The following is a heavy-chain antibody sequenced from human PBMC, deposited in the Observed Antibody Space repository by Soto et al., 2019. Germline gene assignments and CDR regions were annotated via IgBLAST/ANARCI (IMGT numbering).Heavy chain of an antibody. CDR3: ARRVDFPHYMDV. CDR1: GDSISPYY. Sequence: QVQLQESGPGLVKPSETLSLTCTVSGDSISPYYWTWIRQPPGKGLEFIGCVHASGTSTYNPSLESRVTMSVDTSKNHFSLRLQSVIAADTAVYYCARRVDFPHYMDVWGNGTTVTVSS. CDR2: VHASGTS. J-gene: IGHJ6*03. V-gene: IGHV4-4*08. D-gene: IGHD5-12*01.